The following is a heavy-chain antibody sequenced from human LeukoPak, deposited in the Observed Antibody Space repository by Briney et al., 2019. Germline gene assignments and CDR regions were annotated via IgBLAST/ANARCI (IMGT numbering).Heavy chain of an antibody. CDR2: ISWNSGSI. CDR3: AKAPRGVTLVYYFDY. CDR1: GFTFDDYA. D-gene: IGHD3-10*01. V-gene: IGHV3-9*01. Sequence: GGSLRLSCAASGFTFDDYAMHWVRRAPGKGLEWVSGISWNSGSIGYADSVKGRFTISRDNAKNSLYLQMNSLRAEDTALYYCAKAPRGVTLVYYFDYWGQGTLVTVSS. J-gene: IGHJ4*02.